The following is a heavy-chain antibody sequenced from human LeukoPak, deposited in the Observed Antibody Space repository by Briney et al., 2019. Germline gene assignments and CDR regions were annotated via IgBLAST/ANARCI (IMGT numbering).Heavy chain of an antibody. J-gene: IGHJ3*02. Sequence: PSETLSLTCTVSGGSISSSSYYWGWIRQPPGKGLEWIGSIYYSGSTYYNPPLKSRVTISVDTSKNQFSLKLSSVTAADTSVYNCARHRMYYYDSSGRGVADAFDIWGQGTMVTVSS. CDR1: GGSISSSSYY. V-gene: IGHV4-39*01. CDR2: IYYSGST. CDR3: ARHRMYYYDSSGRGVADAFDI. D-gene: IGHD3-22*01.